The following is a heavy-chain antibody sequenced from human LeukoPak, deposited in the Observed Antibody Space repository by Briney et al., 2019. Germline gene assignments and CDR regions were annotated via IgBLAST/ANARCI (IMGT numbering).Heavy chain of an antibody. CDR2: ISYDGSNK. Sequence: GGSLRLSCAASGFTFSSYGMHWVRQAPGKGLEWVAVISYDGSNKYYADSVKGRFTISRDNSKNTLYLQMNSLRAEDTAVYYCATRTGGSYYGSGSYLPYWGQGTLVTVSS. D-gene: IGHD3-10*01. V-gene: IGHV3-30*03. J-gene: IGHJ4*02. CDR1: GFTFSSYG. CDR3: ATRTGGSYYGSGSYLPY.